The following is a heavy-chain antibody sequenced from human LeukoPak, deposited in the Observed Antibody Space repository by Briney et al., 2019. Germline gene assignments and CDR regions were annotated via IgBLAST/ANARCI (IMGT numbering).Heavy chain of an antibody. V-gene: IGHV4-59*08. Sequence: PSETLSLTCTVSGGSISSYYWSWIRQPPGKGLEWIGYIYYSGSTNYNPSLKSRVTISVDTSKNQFSLKLSSVTAADTAVYYCARVGDFWSGHQNWGQGTLVTVSS. CDR3: ARVGDFWSGHQN. J-gene: IGHJ4*02. CDR2: IYYSGST. D-gene: IGHD3-3*01. CDR1: GGSISSYY.